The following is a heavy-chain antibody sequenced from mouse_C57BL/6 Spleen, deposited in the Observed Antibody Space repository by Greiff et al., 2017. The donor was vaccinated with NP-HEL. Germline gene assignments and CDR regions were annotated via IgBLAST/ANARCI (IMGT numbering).Heavy chain of an antibody. Sequence: QVQLQQSGPGLVQPSQSLSITCTVSGFSLTSYGVHWVRQSPGKGLEWLGVIWSGGSTDYNAAFISRLSISKDNSKSQVFFKMNSLQADDTAIYYCARHYGSSAWYFDVWGTGTTVTVSS. CDR1: GFSLTSYG. J-gene: IGHJ1*03. V-gene: IGHV2-2*01. CDR2: IWSGGST. D-gene: IGHD1-1*01. CDR3: ARHYGSSAWYFDV.